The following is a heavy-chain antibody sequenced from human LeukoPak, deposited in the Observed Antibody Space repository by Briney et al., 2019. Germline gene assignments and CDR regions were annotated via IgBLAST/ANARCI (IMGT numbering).Heavy chain of an antibody. V-gene: IGHV5-51*01. CDR2: IYPGVSDT. CDR3: ARRWSKGAFDI. J-gene: IGHJ3*02. CDR1: GYSFTSYW. D-gene: IGHD1-26*01. Sequence: GETLKITCKGSGYSFTSYWIGWVRQMPGKGLEGIGIIYPGVSDTRYSPSFQGQVTISADKSISTAYLQWSSLKASGTAMYYCARRWSKGAFDIWGQGTMVTVSS.